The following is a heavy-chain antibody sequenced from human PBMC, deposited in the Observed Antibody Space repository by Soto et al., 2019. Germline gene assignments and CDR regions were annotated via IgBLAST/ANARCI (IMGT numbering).Heavy chain of an antibody. J-gene: IGHJ4*02. D-gene: IGHD2-15*01. CDR2: INSDGSST. CDR3: VRTSLVVAAATREDY. V-gene: IGHV3-74*01. CDR1: GFTFSSYW. Sequence: EVQLVESGGGLVQPGESLRLSCAASGFTFSSYWMHWVRQAPGKGLVWVSRINSDGSSTSYAGSVKGRFTISRENAKNTLDLQMNSLKAEDTAVYYCVRTSLVVAAATREDYWGQGTLVTVSS.